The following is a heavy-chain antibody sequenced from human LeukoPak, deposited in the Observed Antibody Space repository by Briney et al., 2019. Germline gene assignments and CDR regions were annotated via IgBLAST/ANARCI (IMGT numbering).Heavy chain of an antibody. CDR3: AKSGGPAQVDY. CDR2: ISYDGSNK. Sequence: GGSLRPSCASSGFTFSTYGMHWVRQAPGKGLEWVAIISYDGSNKFYADSVKGRFTISRDNSKNTLYLLMNSLRTEDTAVYYCAKSGGPAQVDYWGQGTLSPSPQ. CDR1: GFTFSTYG. V-gene: IGHV3-30*18. J-gene: IGHJ4*02. D-gene: IGHD2-2*01.